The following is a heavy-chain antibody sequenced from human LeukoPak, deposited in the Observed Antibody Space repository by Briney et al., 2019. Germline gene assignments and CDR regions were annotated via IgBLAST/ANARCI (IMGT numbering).Heavy chain of an antibody. J-gene: IGHJ6*03. D-gene: IGHD3-10*01. CDR2: INHSGST. CDR1: GGSFSGYY. V-gene: IGHV4-34*01. Sequence: PSETLSLTCAVYGGSFSGYYWSWIRQPPGKGLEWIGEINHSGSTNYNPSLKSRVTISVDTSKNQFSLKLSSVTAADTAVYYCARDYYGSGSPSYYYYYMDVWGKGTTVTISS. CDR3: ARDYYGSGSPSYYYYYMDV.